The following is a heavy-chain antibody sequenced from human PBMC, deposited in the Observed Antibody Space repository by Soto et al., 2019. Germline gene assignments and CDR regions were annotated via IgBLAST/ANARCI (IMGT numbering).Heavy chain of an antibody. Sequence: ASVKVSCKASGYTFTGYYMHWVRQAPGQGLEWMGWINPNSGGTNYAQKFQGRVTMTRDTSISTAYMELSRLRSDDTAVYYCARGTLLTRITGTTGGIGYWGQGTLVTVFS. J-gene: IGHJ4*02. V-gene: IGHV1-2*02. D-gene: IGHD1-20*01. CDR2: INPNSGGT. CDR3: ARGTLLTRITGTTGGIGY. CDR1: GYTFTGYY.